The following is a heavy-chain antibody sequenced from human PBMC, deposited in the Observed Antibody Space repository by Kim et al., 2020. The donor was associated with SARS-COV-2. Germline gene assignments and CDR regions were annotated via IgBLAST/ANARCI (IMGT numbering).Heavy chain of an antibody. J-gene: IGHJ6*02. CDR1: VFTFSSYA. Sequence: GGSLRLSCAASVFTFSSYAMSWVRQAPGKGLEWVSAISGSGGSTYYADSVKGRFTISRDNSKNTLYLQMNSLRAEDTAVYYCAPLSGSTYGMDVWGQGTTVTVSS. CDR3: APLSGSTYGMDV. V-gene: IGHV3-23*01. CDR2: ISGSGGST. D-gene: IGHD3-22*01.